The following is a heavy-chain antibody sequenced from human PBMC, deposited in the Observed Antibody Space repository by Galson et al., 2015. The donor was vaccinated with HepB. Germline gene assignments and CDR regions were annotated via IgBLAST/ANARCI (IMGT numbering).Heavy chain of an antibody. CDR3: AKGGTTVVTPGLY. D-gene: IGHD4-23*01. J-gene: IGHJ3*01. Sequence: SLRLSCAASGFTFDDYGMNWVRQAPGKGLEWVSSINWNSGSIGYADSVKGRFTISRDNAKNSLYLQMNSLRAEDTALYYCAKGGTTVVTPGLYWGQGTMVTASS. V-gene: IGHV3-9*01. CDR2: INWNSGSI. CDR1: GFTFDDYG.